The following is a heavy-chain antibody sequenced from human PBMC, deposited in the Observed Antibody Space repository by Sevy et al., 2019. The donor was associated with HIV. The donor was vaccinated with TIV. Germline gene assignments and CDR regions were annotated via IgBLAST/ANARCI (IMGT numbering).Heavy chain of an antibody. CDR3: ARDVRMPADGTDGFDV. J-gene: IGHJ3*01. Sequence: ASVKVSCKASGYTFSAYHMHWVRQAPGHGIEWMGWINPNSGGTNYAETFQGRVTMTRDTSINTAYMELNRLRSDDTAMYYCARDVRMPADGTDGFDVLGQGTVVTVSS. CDR2: INPNSGGT. CDR1: GYTFSAYH. V-gene: IGHV1-2*02. D-gene: IGHD6-13*01.